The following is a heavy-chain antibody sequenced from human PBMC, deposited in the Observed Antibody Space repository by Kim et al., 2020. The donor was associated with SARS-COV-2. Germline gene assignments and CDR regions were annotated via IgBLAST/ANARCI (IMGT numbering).Heavy chain of an antibody. Sequence: ASVKVSCKASGYTFTSYYMHWVRQAPGQGLEWMGIINPSGGSTSYAQKFQGRVTMTRDTSTSTVYMELSSLRSEDTAVYYCARDLVIRPYYYYGMDVWGQGTTVTVSS. CDR1: GYTFTSYY. CDR2: INPSGGST. J-gene: IGHJ6*02. V-gene: IGHV1-46*01. D-gene: IGHD3-3*01. CDR3: ARDLVIRPYYYYGMDV.